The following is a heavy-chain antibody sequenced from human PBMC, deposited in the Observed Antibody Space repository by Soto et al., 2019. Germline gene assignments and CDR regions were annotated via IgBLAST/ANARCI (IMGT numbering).Heavy chain of an antibody. CDR1: GGSITSSSYY. D-gene: IGHD6-13*01. Sequence: PSETLSLTCTVSGGSITSSSYYWGWIRQPPGKGLEWIGTMYYTGSAYSNPSLKSRVTMSVDTSKTQFSLKLNSVTAADTAVYYCAKSRAGLFDDYDLWGQGTMVTVSS. CDR2: MYYTGSA. J-gene: IGHJ3*01. CDR3: AKSRAGLFDDYDL. V-gene: IGHV4-39*01.